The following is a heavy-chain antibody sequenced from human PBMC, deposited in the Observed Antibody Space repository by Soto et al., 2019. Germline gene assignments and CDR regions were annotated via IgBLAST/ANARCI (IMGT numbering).Heavy chain of an antibody. Sequence: EVQLLASGGDLVRPGGSLRLSCAGSGFMFSNYPMSWVRQAPGKGPEWVAAIKAAGGDTYYADSVKGRFTISRDNFNDMLYLQMYSLTVEDTAMYYCKRDVVASSPPGADYWGQGTLVTVSS. V-gene: IGHV3-23*01. CDR3: KRDVVASSPPGADY. J-gene: IGHJ4*02. D-gene: IGHD5-12*01. CDR1: GFMFSNYP. CDR2: IKAAGGDT.